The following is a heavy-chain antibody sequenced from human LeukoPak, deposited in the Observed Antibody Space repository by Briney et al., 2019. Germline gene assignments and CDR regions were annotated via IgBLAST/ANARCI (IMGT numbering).Heavy chain of an antibody. Sequence: SETLSLTCTVSGGSISSYYWSWIRQPPGKGLEWIGYICYSGSTNYNPSLKSRVTISVDTSKNQFSLKLSSVTAADTAVYYCARDVGGWYDYWGQGTLVTVSS. V-gene: IGHV4-59*01. CDR2: ICYSGST. J-gene: IGHJ4*02. CDR3: ARDVGGWYDY. D-gene: IGHD6-19*01. CDR1: GGSISSYY.